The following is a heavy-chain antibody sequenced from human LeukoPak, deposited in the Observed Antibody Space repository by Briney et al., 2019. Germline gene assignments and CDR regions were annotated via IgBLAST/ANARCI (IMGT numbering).Heavy chain of an antibody. V-gene: IGHV3-30*18. CDR3: AKTTGTQRAYYFDY. CDR2: ISYDGSNK. CDR1: GFTFSSYG. D-gene: IGHD1-1*01. Sequence: GRSLRLSCAASGFTFSSYGMHWVRQAPGKGLEWVAVISYDGSNKYYADSVKGRFTVSRDNSKNTLYLQMNSLRAEDTAVYYCAKTTGTQRAYYFDYWGQGTLVTVSS. J-gene: IGHJ4*02.